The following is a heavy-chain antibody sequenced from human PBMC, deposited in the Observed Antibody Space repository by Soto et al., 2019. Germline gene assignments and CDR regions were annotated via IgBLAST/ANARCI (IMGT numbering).Heavy chain of an antibody. CDR2: ITQDGGEK. D-gene: IGHD3-3*01. Sequence: EVQLVESGGGLVQPGGSLRLSCAASGFTFSSYWMSWVRQAPGKGLEWVANITQDGGEKYYVDSVKGRFTISRDNAKNSLYLQMNSLRAEDKAVYYCARDLRFLEWLSRDYYYYYGMDVGGQGTTVTVSS. J-gene: IGHJ6*02. V-gene: IGHV3-7*05. CDR1: GFTFSSYW. CDR3: ARDLRFLEWLSRDYYYYYGMDV.